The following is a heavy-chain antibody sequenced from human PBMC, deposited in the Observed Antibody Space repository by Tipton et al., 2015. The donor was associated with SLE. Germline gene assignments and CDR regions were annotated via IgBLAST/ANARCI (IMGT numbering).Heavy chain of an antibody. CDR1: DGSIRSTNYY. J-gene: IGHJ4*02. Sequence: LRLSCTVSDGSIRSTNYYWSWIRQPPGKGVEWIGSIFYTGSTYYNPSLKSRVSFSIDTSKDQFSLKLNSVTAADTSVYYCARRLYSGPLDNWGQGCLVTVST. CDR3: ARRLYSGPLDN. CDR2: IFYTGST. V-gene: IGHV4-39*07. D-gene: IGHD5-12*01.